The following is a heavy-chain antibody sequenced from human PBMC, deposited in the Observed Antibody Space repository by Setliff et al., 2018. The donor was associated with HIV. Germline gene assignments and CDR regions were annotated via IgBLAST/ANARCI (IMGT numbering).Heavy chain of an antibody. Sequence: VASVKVSCKASGYSFTGYYIHRVRQAPGQGLEWMGWINPDNGVTYYRQTFQGRVTMTRDTSIDTAYMDLSSLRSDDTALYYCARDPTLDDSNPFDIWGQGTMVTVSS. CDR3: ARDPTLDDSNPFDI. CDR1: GYSFTGYY. D-gene: IGHD3-22*01. J-gene: IGHJ3*02. V-gene: IGHV1-2*02. CDR2: INPDNGVT.